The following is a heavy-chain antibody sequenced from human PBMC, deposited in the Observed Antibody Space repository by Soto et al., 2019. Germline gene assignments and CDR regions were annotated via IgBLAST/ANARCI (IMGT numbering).Heavy chain of an antibody. Sequence: TLSLTCAVYGGSFSGYYWSWIRQPPGKGLEWIGEINHSGSTNYNPSLKSRVTISVDTSKNQFSLKLSSVTAADTAVYYCARGCKNAPHRSPLYYYYMDVWGKGTTVTVSS. V-gene: IGHV4-34*01. CDR2: INHSGST. J-gene: IGHJ6*03. D-gene: IGHD2-2*01. CDR1: GGSFSGYY. CDR3: ARGCKNAPHRSPLYYYYMDV.